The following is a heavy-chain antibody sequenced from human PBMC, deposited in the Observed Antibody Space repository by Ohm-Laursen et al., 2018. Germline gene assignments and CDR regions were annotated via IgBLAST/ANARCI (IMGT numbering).Heavy chain of an antibody. D-gene: IGHD4-17*01. CDR3: ARSIKDYGDYG. Sequence: GSLRLSCAASGFAFSTYAMSWVRQAPGKGLEWVSVIYSGGGTNYADSVKGRFAISRDNSKNTLYLQMNSLRAEDTAVYYYARSIKDYGDYGWGQGTLVTVSS. J-gene: IGHJ4*02. V-gene: IGHV3-23*03. CDR1: GFAFSTYA. CDR2: IYSGGGT.